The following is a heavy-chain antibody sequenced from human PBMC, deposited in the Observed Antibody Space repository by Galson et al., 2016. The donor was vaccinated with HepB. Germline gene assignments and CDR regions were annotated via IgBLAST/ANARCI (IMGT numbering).Heavy chain of an antibody. CDR2: IGGSDGST. V-gene: IGHV3-23*01. J-gene: IGHJ4*02. CDR1: GFTFSRYA. D-gene: IGHD6-19*01. Sequence: SLRLSCAVSGFTFSRYAMSWVRQAPGKGLEWVSAIGGSDGSTYYADAVKGRFTISRDNSKNTLYLQMNSLRAEDTAIYFCAKDQGIGSGWKWGQGTLVTVSS. CDR3: AKDQGIGSGWK.